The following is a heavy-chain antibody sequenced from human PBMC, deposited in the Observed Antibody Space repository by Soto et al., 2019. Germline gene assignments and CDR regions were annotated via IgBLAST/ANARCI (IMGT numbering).Heavy chain of an antibody. CDR3: ASRILQAPEFDY. CDR1: GGSISSGDYY. V-gene: IGHV4-30-4*01. J-gene: IGHJ4*02. CDR2: IYYSGST. D-gene: IGHD2-15*01. Sequence: LCLTCTVSGGSISSGDYYRSWIRQPPGKGLEWIGYIYYSGSTYYNPSLKSRVTISVDTSKNQFSLKLSSVTAADTAVYYCASRILQAPEFDYWGQGTLVTVSS.